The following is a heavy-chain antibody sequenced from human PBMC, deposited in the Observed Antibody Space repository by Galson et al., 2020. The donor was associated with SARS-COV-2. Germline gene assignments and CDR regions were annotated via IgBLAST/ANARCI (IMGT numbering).Heavy chain of an antibody. D-gene: IGHD1-1*01. CDR3: ARDLERPNCWRCYSPVEDYYYYGMDV. J-gene: IGHJ6*02. V-gene: IGHV3-21*01. CDR1: GFTFSSYS. Sequence: TGGSLRLYCAASGFTFSSYSMNWVRQAPGKGLEWVSSITSSGSSIYHADSVKGRFTISRDNAKNSLYLQMNSLRAEDTAVYYCARDLERPNCWRCYSPVEDYYYYGMDVWGQGTTVTVS. CDR2: ITSSGSSI.